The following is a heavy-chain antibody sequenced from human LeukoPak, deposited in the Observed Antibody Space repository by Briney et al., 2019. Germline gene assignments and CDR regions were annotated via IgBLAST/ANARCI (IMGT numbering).Heavy chain of an antibody. CDR3: ARRAGLHSLDY. CDR2: INHSGST. V-gene: IGHV4-34*01. J-gene: IGHJ4*02. Sequence: PSETLSLTCAVYGGSFSGYYWSWIRQPPGKGLEWIGEINHSGSTNYNPSLKSRVTISVDTSKNQFSLRLSSVTAADTALYFCARRAGLHSLDYWGQGTLVTVSS. D-gene: IGHD5/OR15-5a*01. CDR1: GGSFSGYY.